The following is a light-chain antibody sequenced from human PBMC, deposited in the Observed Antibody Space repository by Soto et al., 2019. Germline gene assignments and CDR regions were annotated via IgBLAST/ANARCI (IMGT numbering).Light chain of an antibody. CDR1: VTDIGDYNY. CDR2: EVT. J-gene: IGLJ3*02. CDR3: ASYTSRSTWV. Sequence: QSALTQPASVSGSPGQSITISCTGTVTDIGDYNYVSCYQQHPAKAPKLMIYEVTNPPSGVSDRSSGSKSGHTASLTISGLQTGDEADYYCASYTSRSTWVFGGGTKVTVL. V-gene: IGLV2-14*01.